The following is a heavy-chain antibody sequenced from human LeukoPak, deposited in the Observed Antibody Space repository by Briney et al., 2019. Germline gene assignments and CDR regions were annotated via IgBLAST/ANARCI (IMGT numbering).Heavy chain of an antibody. Sequence: GGSLRLSCAASGFTFSSYAMSWVRQAPGKGLEWVSAISGSGGSTYYADSVKGRFTISRDNAKNSLYLQMSSLRAEDTAVYYCARGGWYYFEYWGQGVLVTVSS. CDR1: GFTFSSYA. V-gene: IGHV3-23*01. CDR3: ARGGWYYFEY. J-gene: IGHJ4*02. CDR2: ISGSGGST.